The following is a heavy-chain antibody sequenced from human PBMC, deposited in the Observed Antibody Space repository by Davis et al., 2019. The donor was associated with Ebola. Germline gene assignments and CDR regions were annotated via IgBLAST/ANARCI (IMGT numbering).Heavy chain of an antibody. CDR1: GGTFSSYA. V-gene: IGHV1-69*13. CDR3: ARGRPQRITVFGVVTHYYYYGMDV. D-gene: IGHD3-3*01. Sequence: AASVKVSCKASGGTFSSYAVSWVRQAPGQGLEWMGGIIPIFETANYAQKFQGRVTITADESTSTAYMELSSLRSEDTAVYYCARGRPQRITVFGVVTHYYYYGMDVWGKGTTVTVSS. CDR2: IIPIFETA. J-gene: IGHJ6*04.